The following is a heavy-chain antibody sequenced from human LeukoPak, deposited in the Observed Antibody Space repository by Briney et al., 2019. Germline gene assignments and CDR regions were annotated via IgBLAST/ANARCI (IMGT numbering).Heavy chain of an antibody. Sequence: SGTLSLTCTVSGGSISSYYWSWIRQPPGKGLEWIGYIYYSGSTNYNPSLKSRVTISVDTSKKQFSLKLSSVTAADTAVYYCARGGYDYVWGSYRINNWFDPWGQGTLVTVSS. CDR3: ARGGYDYVWGSYRINNWFDP. D-gene: IGHD3-16*01. V-gene: IGHV4-59*01. J-gene: IGHJ5*02. CDR2: IYYSGST. CDR1: GGSISSYY.